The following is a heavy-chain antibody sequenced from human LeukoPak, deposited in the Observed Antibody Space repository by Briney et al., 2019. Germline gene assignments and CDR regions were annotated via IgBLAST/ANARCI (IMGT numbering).Heavy chain of an antibody. CDR3: AREWGHYYGSGSYNSGAFDI. CDR1: GGSFSGFY. CDR2: INHSGST. Sequence: TSETLTLTCAVYGGSFSGFYWSWVHQPPGKGLEGIGEINHSGSTNYNPSFKSRVTLSVDTSKNQFSLTLSSVTAADTAVYYCAREWGHYYGSGSYNSGAFDIWGQGTMVTVSS. D-gene: IGHD3-10*01. J-gene: IGHJ3*02. V-gene: IGHV4-34*01.